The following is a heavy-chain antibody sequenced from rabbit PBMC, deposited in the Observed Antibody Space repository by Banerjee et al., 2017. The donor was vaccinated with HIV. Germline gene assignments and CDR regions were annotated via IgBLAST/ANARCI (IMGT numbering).Heavy chain of an antibody. CDR2: INTSSGNT. CDR3: ARDPAGREDFNL. D-gene: IGHD4-2*01. Sequence: QEQLVESGGGLVQPEGSLTLPCTASGFSFSTSYSMCWVRQAPGKGLEWIACINTSSGNTVYASWAKGPFTISKTSSTTVTLQMTSLTAADTATYFCARDPAGREDFNLWGPGTLVTVS. CDR1: GFSFSTSYS. J-gene: IGHJ4*01. V-gene: IGHV1S45*01.